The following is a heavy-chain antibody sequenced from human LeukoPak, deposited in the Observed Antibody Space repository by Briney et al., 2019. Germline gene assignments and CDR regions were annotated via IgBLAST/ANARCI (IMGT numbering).Heavy chain of an antibody. CDR3: ARGPKRGSYRYNWFDP. D-gene: IGHD3-16*02. V-gene: IGHV3-33*01. Sequence: GGSLRLSCAASGFTFSSYGMHWVRQAPGKGLEWVAVIWYDGSNKYYADSVKGRLTISRDNSKNTLYLQMNSLRAEDTAVYYCARGPKRGSYRYNWFDPWGQGTLVTVSS. CDR1: GFTFSSYG. J-gene: IGHJ5*02. CDR2: IWYDGSNK.